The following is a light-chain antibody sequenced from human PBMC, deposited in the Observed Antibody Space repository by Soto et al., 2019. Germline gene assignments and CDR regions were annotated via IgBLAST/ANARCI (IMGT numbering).Light chain of an antibody. CDR2: GAS. CDR1: QSISTY. Sequence: DIQMTQSPSSLSASVGDRVTITCRASQSISTYLNWFQQKPGKAPRLLIYGASSLQSAVPSRFSGSGSGTDFTLTISSLQPEDFATYYCQETYSTPTWTFGQGTKVDIK. V-gene: IGKV1-39*01. J-gene: IGKJ1*01. CDR3: QETYSTPTWT.